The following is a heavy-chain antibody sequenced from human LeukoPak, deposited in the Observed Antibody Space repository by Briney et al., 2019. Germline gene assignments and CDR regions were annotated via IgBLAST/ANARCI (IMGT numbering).Heavy chain of an antibody. D-gene: IGHD6-19*01. Sequence: GRSLRLSCAPSGFTFSSYAMHGVRQAPGKGLQWVAVISYDGNNKYYADSVKGRFTISRDNSMNTLFLQMNSLEPEDTAVYYCARERSVAGPADAFDIWGQGTMVTVSS. CDR2: ISYDGNNK. CDR3: ARERSVAGPADAFDI. V-gene: IGHV3-30-3*01. CDR1: GFTFSSYA. J-gene: IGHJ3*02.